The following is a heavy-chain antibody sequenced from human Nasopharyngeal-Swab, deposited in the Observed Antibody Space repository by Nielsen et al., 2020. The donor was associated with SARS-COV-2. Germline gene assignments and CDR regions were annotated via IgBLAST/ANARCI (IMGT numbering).Heavy chain of an antibody. J-gene: IGHJ4*02. CDR1: GFTFTSYG. CDR3: AAAIWFGELLGSY. CDR2: IFYDGRNK. V-gene: IGHV3-33*03. D-gene: IGHD3-10*01. Sequence: GGSLRLSCAASGFTFTSYGMHWVRQVPGKGLEWVAVIFYDGRNKYYADSVKGRFTISRDNAKNSLYLQMNSLRAKDTAVYYCAAAIWFGELLGSYWGQGTLVTVSS.